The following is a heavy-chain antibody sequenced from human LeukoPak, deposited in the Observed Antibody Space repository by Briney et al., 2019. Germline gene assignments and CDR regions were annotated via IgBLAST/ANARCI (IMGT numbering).Heavy chain of an antibody. V-gene: IGHV1-69*13. CDR2: IIPIFGTA. CDR1: GGTFSSYA. CDR3: ARDRSYYDSSGYPHFDY. Sequence: SVKVSCKASGGTFSSYAISWVRQAPGQGFEWMGGIIPIFGTANYAQKFQGRVTITADESTSTAYMELSSLRSEDTAVYYCARDRSYYDSSGYPHFDYWGQGTLVTVSS. J-gene: IGHJ4*02. D-gene: IGHD3-22*01.